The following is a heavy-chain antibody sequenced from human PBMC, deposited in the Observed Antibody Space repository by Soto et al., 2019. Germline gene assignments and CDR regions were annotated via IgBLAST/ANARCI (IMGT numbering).Heavy chain of an antibody. J-gene: IGHJ4*02. CDR1: AYTFTAYQ. CDR2: INPKSGDT. Sequence: GASVKVSCKVSAYTFTAYQMHWVRQAPGQGLEWMGWINPKSGDTNSAQKFQGRVTVTRDMSISTAYVELSGLTSDDTAVYYCASGSTTGFLDDWGQGTLVTVS. CDR3: ASGSTTGFLDD. D-gene: IGHD3-10*01. V-gene: IGHV1-2*02.